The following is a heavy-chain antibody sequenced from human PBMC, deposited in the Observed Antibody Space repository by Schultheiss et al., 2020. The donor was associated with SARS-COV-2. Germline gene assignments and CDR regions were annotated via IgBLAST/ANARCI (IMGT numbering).Heavy chain of an antibody. V-gene: IGHV3-30*18. D-gene: IGHD5-18*01. CDR3: AKAPHYTAMVSYFDY. CDR2: ISYDGSNK. CDR1: GFTFSSYG. Sequence: GESLKISCAASGFTFSSYGMHWVRQAPGKGLEWVAVISYDGSNKYYADSVKGRFTISRDNSKNTLYLQMNSLRAEDTAVYYCAKAPHYTAMVSYFDYWGQGTLVTVSS. J-gene: IGHJ4*02.